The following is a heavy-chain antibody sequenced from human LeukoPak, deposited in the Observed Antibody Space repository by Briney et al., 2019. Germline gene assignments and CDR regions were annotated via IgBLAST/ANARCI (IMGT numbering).Heavy chain of an antibody. V-gene: IGHV3-30*02. J-gene: IGHJ4*02. D-gene: IGHD6-6*01. CDR3: ALYSSSSLSFDY. CDR1: GFTFSSYG. CDR2: IWYDGSNK. Sequence: GSLRLSCAASGFTFSSYGMHWVRQAPGKGLEWVAVIWYDGSNKYYADSVKGRFTISRDNSKNTLYLQMNSLRAEDTAVYYCALYSSSSLSFDYWGQGTLVTVSS.